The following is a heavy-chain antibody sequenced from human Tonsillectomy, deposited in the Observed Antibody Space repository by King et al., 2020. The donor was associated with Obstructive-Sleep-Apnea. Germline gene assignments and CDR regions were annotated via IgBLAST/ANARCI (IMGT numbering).Heavy chain of an antibody. V-gene: IGHV3-30*04. D-gene: IGHD3-16*01. CDR1: GFTFSSYP. J-gene: IGHJ4*02. CDR2: LSYDGSNK. Sequence: VQLVESGGGVVQPGRSLRLSCVASGFTFSSYPMHWVRQGPGKGLEWVAVLSYDGSNKYYADSVKGRFTISRDNSKNTLYLQMNSLRSEDTAVYYCARNPGGEYGGVFDSWGPGTLVTVSS. CDR3: ARNPGGEYGGVFDS.